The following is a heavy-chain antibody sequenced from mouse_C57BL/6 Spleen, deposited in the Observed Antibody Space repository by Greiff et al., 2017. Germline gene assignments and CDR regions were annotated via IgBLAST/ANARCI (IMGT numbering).Heavy chain of an antibody. D-gene: IGHD2-3*01. CDR3: ALDGYYDDAMDY. CDR2: IYPGSGNT. J-gene: IGHJ4*01. CDR1: GYTFTDYY. Sequence: QVQLQQSGAELVRPGASVKLSCKASGYTFTDYYINWVKQRPGQGLEWIARIYPGSGNTYYNEKFKGKATLTAEKSSSTAYMQLSSLTSEDSAVYFCALDGYYDDAMDYWGQGTSVTVSS. V-gene: IGHV1-76*01.